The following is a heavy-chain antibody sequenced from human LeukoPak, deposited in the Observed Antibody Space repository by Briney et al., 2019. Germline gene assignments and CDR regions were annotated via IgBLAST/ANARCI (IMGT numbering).Heavy chain of an antibody. CDR3: AKPRGYSYGADY. CDR2: ISGSGGST. V-gene: IGHV3-23*01. Sequence: GASLRLSCAASGFTFSSYAMSWVRQAPGKGLEWFSAISGSGGSTYYADSVKGRFTISRDNSKNTLYLQMNSLRAEDTAVYYCAKPRGYSYGADYWGQGTLVTVSS. CDR1: GFTFSSYA. D-gene: IGHD5-18*01. J-gene: IGHJ4*02.